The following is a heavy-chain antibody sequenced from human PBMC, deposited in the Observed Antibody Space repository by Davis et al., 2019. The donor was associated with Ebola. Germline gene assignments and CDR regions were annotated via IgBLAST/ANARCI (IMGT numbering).Heavy chain of an antibody. CDR2: ISPHIGNT. J-gene: IGHJ5*02. V-gene: IGHV1-3*01. CDR3: ARDCSGGSCYFQNWFDP. Sequence: ASVKVSCKASGYSFNLYALQWVRQAPGQSLEWLGWISPHIGNTKYSEKFQGRVTITRDTSASTAYMELSSLRSEDTAVYYCARDCSGGSCYFQNWFDPWGQGTLVTVSS. D-gene: IGHD2-15*01. CDR1: GYSFNLYA.